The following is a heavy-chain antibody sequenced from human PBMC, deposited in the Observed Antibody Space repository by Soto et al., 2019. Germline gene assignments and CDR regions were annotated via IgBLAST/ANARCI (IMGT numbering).Heavy chain of an antibody. D-gene: IGHD3-9*01. CDR1: GYTFTSYY. CDR3: ARDRDILTGYYPRTHYYGMDV. J-gene: IGHJ6*02. Sequence: ASVKVSCKASGYTFTSYYMHCVRQAPGQGLEWMGIINPSGGSTSYAQKFQGRVTMTRDTSTSTVYMELSSLRSEDTAVYYCARDRDILTGYYPRTHYYGMDVWGQGTTVTVSS. V-gene: IGHV1-46*03. CDR2: INPSGGST.